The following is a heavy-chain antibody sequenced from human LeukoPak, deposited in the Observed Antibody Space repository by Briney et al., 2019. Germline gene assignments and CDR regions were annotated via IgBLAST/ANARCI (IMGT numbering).Heavy chain of an antibody. Sequence: GGSLRLSCAASGFTVSSNYMSWIRQAPGKGLEWVSYISSSGSTIYYADSVKGRFTISRDNAKNSLYLQMNSLRAEDTAVYYCARVGSVVAAAIDYWGQGTLVTVSS. V-gene: IGHV3-11*04. CDR2: ISSSGSTI. D-gene: IGHD2-15*01. CDR1: GFTVSSNY. J-gene: IGHJ4*02. CDR3: ARVGSVVAAAIDY.